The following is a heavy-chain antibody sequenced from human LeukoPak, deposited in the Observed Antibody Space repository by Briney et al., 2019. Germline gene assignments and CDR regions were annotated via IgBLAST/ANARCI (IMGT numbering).Heavy chain of an antibody. CDR2: IYYSGST. J-gene: IGHJ4*02. D-gene: IGHD3-22*01. Sequence: SQTLSLTCTVSGGSISSGDYYWGWIRQPPGKGLEWIGYIYYSGSTYYNPSLKSRVTISVDTSKNQFSLKLSSVTAADTAVYYCAREGYDTRGPFDYWGQGTLVTVSS. V-gene: IGHV4-30-4*01. CDR3: AREGYDTRGPFDY. CDR1: GGSISSGDYY.